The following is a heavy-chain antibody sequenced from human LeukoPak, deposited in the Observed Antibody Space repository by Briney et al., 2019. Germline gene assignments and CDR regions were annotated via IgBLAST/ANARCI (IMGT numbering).Heavy chain of an antibody. J-gene: IGHJ1*01. D-gene: IGHD2-8*01. CDR2: ISGSGGST. CDR3: AKDGCTTTCNAFQH. Sequence: PGGSLRLSCAASGFTFSSYAMSWVRQAPGKGLEWVSGISGSGGSTYYAESVKGRFTISRDNSKNTLYLQMNSLRAEDTAVYYCAKDGCTTTCNAFQHWGQGTLATVSS. V-gene: IGHV3-23*01. CDR1: GFTFSSYA.